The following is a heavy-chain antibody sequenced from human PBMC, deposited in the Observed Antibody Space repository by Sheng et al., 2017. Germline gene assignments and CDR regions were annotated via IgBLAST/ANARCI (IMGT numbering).Heavy chain of an antibody. Sequence: QVQLVQSGAEVKKPGSSVKVSCKASGGTFSSYAISWVRQAPGQGLEWMGGIIPIFGTANYAQKFQGRVTITTDESTSTAYMELSSLRSEDTAVYYCAREVGQRADYYYYYMDVWGKGTTVTVSS. V-gene: IGHV1-69*05. CDR1: GGTFSSYA. J-gene: IGHJ6*03. CDR3: AREVGQRADYYYYYMDV. CDR2: IIPIFGTA. D-gene: IGHD6-25*01.